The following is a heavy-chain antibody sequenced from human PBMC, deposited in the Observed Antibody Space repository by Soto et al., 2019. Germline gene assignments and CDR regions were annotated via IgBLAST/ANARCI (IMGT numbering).Heavy chain of an antibody. V-gene: IGHV3-53*01. Sequence: EVQLVESGGGLIQPGGSLRLSCAASGFTVSSNYMSWVRQAPGKGLEWVSVIYSGGSTYYADPVKGRFTISRDNSKNTLYLQMNSLRAEDTAVYYCARDLVVGAYYYGMDVWGQGTTVTVSS. CDR2: IYSGGST. CDR1: GFTVSSNY. D-gene: IGHD2-15*01. CDR3: ARDLVVGAYYYGMDV. J-gene: IGHJ6*02.